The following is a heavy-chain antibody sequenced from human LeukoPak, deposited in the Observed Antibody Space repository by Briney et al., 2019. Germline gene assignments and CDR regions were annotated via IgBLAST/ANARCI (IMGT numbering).Heavy chain of an antibody. D-gene: IGHD4-17*01. J-gene: IGHJ5*02. CDR3: ARRYGDYGYGWFDP. CDR2: IYTSGST. CDR1: GGSISSASYY. V-gene: IGHV4-61*02. Sequence: SQTLSLTCTVSGGSISSASYYWSWIRQPAGKGLEWIGRIYTSGSTNYNPSLKSRVTITIDTSKNQFSLKLSSVTAADTAVYYCARRYGDYGYGWFDPWGQGTLVTVSS.